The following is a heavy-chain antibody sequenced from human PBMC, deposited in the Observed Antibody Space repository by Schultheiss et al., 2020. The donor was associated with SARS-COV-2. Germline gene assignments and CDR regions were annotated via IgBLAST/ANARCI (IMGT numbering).Heavy chain of an antibody. D-gene: IGHD5-18*01. Sequence: SETLSLTCTVSGGSVSSGSYYWSWIRQPPGKGLEWIGYIYYSGSTNYNPSLKSRVTISVDTSKNQFSLKLSSVTAADTAVYYCATVIQLWTNYYYYYGMDVWGQGTTVTVSS. CDR3: ATVIQLWTNYYYYYGMDV. V-gene: IGHV4-61*01. CDR1: GGSVSSGSYY. J-gene: IGHJ6*02. CDR2: IYYSGST.